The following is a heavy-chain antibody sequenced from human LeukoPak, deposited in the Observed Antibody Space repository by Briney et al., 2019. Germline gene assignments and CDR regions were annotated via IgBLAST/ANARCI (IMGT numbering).Heavy chain of an antibody. CDR3: ARSTMVRGVMGWFDP. CDR2: ISSNGGST. J-gene: IGHJ5*02. D-gene: IGHD3-10*01. CDR1: GFTFSSYA. Sequence: GGSLRLSCAASGFTFSSYAMHWVRQAPGKGLEYVSAISSNGGSTYYANSVKGRFTISRDNSKNTLYLQMGSLRAEDMAVYYCARSTMVRGVMGWFDPWGQGTLVTVSS. V-gene: IGHV3-64*01.